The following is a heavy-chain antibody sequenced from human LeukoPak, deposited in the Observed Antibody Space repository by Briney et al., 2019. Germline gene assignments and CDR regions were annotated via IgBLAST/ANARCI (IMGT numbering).Heavy chain of an antibody. V-gene: IGHV3-23*01. CDR3: AGDYGGNSWDY. J-gene: IGHJ4*02. D-gene: IGHD4-23*01. Sequence: GGSLRLSCAASGFTFSSYAMSWVRQAPGKGLEWVSAISGSGSTIYYADSVKGRFTISRDNAKNSLYLQMNSLRAEDTAVYYCAGDYGGNSWDYWGQGTLVTVSS. CDR1: GFTFSSYA. CDR2: ISGSGSTI.